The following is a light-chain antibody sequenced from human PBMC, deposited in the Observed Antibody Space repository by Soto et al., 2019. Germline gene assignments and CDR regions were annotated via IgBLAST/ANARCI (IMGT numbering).Light chain of an antibody. J-gene: IGKJ1*01. Sequence: DIPMTQSPSTLSASIGDRVTITCRASQSINSWLAWYQKKPGKAPNLLIYKASTLETGVPSRFSGSGSGTEFTLTISSLQPDDFATYYCQQYNNYLWTFGQGTKVEIK. CDR1: QSINSW. CDR2: KAS. V-gene: IGKV1-5*03. CDR3: QQYNNYLWT.